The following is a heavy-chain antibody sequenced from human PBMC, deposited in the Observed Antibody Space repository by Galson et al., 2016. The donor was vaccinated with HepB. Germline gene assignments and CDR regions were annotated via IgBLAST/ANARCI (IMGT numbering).Heavy chain of an antibody. D-gene: IGHD3-22*01. Sequence: SLRLSCAASGFTFSYYGMHWVRQGPGKGLEWMAVIGHGGSNPSYAGSVKGRFTISRDNSKNTLFLQMNSLRAEDTAVYYCAKEDYDRSAYPLDYWGQGILVTVSS. CDR3: AKEDYDRSAYPLDY. J-gene: IGHJ4*02. CDR1: GFTFSYYG. V-gene: IGHV3-33*06. CDR2: IGHGGSNP.